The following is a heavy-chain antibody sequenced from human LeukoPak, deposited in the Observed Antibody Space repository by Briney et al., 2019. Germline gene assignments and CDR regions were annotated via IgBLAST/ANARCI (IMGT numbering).Heavy chain of an antibody. D-gene: IGHD6-19*01. Sequence: GGSLRLSCAASGFTFSNAWMSWVRQAPGKGLEWVGRIKSKTDGGTTDYAAPVKGRFTISRDDSKNTLYLQMNSLKTEDTGVYYCTTVTSQWLVYYFDYWGQGTLVTVSS. V-gene: IGHV3-15*01. CDR2: IKSKTDGGTT. CDR1: GFTFSNAW. J-gene: IGHJ4*02. CDR3: TTVTSQWLVYYFDY.